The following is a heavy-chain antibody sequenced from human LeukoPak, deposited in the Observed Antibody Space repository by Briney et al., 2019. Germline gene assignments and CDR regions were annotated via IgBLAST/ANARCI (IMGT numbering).Heavy chain of an antibody. Sequence: GESLKTSCKGSGYSFTSYWIGWVRQMPGKGLEWMGIIYPGDSDTRYSPSFQAQVTISAAKSISTAYLQWSSLKAPDTAKYASARSFNEYGDYNRPLQFDDWGQGTLVTVSS. CDR1: GYSFTSYW. D-gene: IGHD4-17*01. CDR2: IYPGDSDT. CDR3: ARSFNEYGDYNRPLQFDD. V-gene: IGHV5-51*01. J-gene: IGHJ4*02.